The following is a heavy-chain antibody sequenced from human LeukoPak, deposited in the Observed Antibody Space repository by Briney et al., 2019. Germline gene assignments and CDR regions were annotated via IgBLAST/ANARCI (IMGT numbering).Heavy chain of an antibody. D-gene: IGHD6-19*01. V-gene: IGHV4-59*08. J-gene: IGHJ2*01. CDR1: GDSLSRFY. CDR3: ARVRSSGSPLDL. CDR2: IFYTGST. Sequence: SDALSLTCTVSGDSLSRFYWSWIRQPPGKGLEWIGYIFYTGSTSYNPSLKSRVSLSVDTSKNQFSLNLNSLTAADTAVYYCARVRSSGSPLDLWGRGTLVTVSS.